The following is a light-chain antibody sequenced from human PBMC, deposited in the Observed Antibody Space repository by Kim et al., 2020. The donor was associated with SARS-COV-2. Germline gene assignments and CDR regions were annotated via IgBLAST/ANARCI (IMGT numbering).Light chain of an antibody. J-gene: IGKJ1*01. CDR1: QDISTY. Sequence: DIQMTQSPSSLSASVGDRVTITCQASQDISTYLNWYQQKPGKAPKLLIYDASNLETGVPSRFSGSGSGTDFTFTINSLQPEDIATYYCHQYDNLPWTFGQGTKVEI. CDR2: DAS. V-gene: IGKV1-33*01. CDR3: HQYDNLPWT.